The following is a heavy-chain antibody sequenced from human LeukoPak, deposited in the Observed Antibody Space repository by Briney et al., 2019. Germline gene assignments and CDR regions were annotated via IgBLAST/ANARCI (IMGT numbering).Heavy chain of an antibody. Sequence: GGSLRLSCEASGFTFSSYSMEWVRQAPGKGLEWLSYITSTSDIIYYADSVKGRFTISGDNSKNTLYLQMNSLRAEDTAVYYCARASSSWYVPAFDYWGQGTLVTVSS. CDR1: GFTFSSYS. CDR3: ARASSSWYVPAFDY. J-gene: IGHJ4*02. D-gene: IGHD6-13*01. CDR2: ITSTSDII. V-gene: IGHV3-48*01.